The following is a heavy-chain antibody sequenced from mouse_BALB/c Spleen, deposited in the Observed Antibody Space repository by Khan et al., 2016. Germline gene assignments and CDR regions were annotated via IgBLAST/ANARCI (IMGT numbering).Heavy chain of an antibody. CDR2: IRNKANGYTT. D-gene: IGHD2-2*01. V-gene: IGHV7-3*02. Sequence: EVELVESGGGLVQPGGSLRLSCATSGFTFTDYYMSWVRQPPGKALEWLGFIRNKANGYTTEYSASVKGRFTISRDNSQSILYLQMNTLRAEDSATYYCAGLGWLRREWYFDVWGAGTTVTVSS. CDR3: AGLGWLRREWYFDV. J-gene: IGHJ1*01. CDR1: GFTFTDYY.